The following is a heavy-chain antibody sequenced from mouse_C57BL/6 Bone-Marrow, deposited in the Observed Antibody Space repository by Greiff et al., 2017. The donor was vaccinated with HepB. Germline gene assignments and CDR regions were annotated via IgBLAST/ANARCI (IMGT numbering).Heavy chain of an antibody. D-gene: IGHD1-1*01. Sequence: EVQLQESGPGLVKPSQSLSLTCSVTGYSITSGYYWNWIRQFPGNKLEWMGYISYDGSNNYNPSLKNRISITRDTSKNQFFLKLNSVTTEDTATYYCARDRSYYGSSYAMDYWGQGTSVTVSS. CDR3: ARDRSYYGSSYAMDY. CDR1: GYSITSGYY. J-gene: IGHJ4*01. CDR2: ISYDGSN. V-gene: IGHV3-6*01.